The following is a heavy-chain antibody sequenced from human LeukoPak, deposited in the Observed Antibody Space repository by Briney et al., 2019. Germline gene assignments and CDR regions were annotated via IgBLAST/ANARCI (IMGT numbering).Heavy chain of an antibody. CDR1: GGSFSGYY. CDR3: ARTSDFWSGYHDY. D-gene: IGHD3-3*01. Sequence: SETLSLTCAVYGGSFSGYYWSWIRQPPGKGLEWIGEIDHSGSTNYNPSLKSRVTISVDTSKNQFSLKLSSVTAADTAVYYCARTSDFWSGYHDYWGQGTLVTVSS. V-gene: IGHV4-34*01. J-gene: IGHJ4*02. CDR2: IDHSGST.